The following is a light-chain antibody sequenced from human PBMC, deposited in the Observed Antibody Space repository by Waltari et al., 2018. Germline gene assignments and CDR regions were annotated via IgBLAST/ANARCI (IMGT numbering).Light chain of an antibody. CDR1: TGAVPNHFY. V-gene: IGLV7-43*01. J-gene: IGLJ3*02. CDR3: LLYYGGAWV. Sequence: QTVVTQEPSLTVSPGGTVTLTCGSSTGAVPNHFYPNWFQQKPGQAPRPLIYSTINKPSWTPARFSGSLLGGKAALTLSGVQPEDEAEYYCLLYYGGAWVFGGGTKLTVL. CDR2: STI.